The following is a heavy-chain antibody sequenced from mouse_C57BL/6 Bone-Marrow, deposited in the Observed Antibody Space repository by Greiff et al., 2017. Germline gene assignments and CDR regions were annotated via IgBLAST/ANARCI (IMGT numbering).Heavy chain of an antibody. J-gene: IGHJ2*01. CDR1: GYTFTSYW. Sequence: QVQLQQPGAELVKPGASVKLSCKASGYTFTSYWMHWVKQRPGQGLEWIGMIHPNSGSTNYNEKFKSKATLTVDKSSSTAYMQRSSLTSEDSAVYYCARERDYYGSSYADYWGQGTTLTVSS. CDR3: ARERDYYGSSYADY. D-gene: IGHD1-1*01. CDR2: IHPNSGST. V-gene: IGHV1-64*01.